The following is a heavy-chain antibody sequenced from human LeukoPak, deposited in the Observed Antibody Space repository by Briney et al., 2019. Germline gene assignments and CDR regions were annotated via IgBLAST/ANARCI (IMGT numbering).Heavy chain of an antibody. CDR3: AREATYYDFWSGPNWFDP. J-gene: IGHJ5*02. CDR2: GSNE. D-gene: IGHD3-3*01. Sequence: GSNEYYVHSVKGRFTISTDNSNNSLYLQMNSLRAEDTAVYYCAREATYYDFWSGPNWFDPWGQGTLVTVSS. V-gene: IGHV3-30*03.